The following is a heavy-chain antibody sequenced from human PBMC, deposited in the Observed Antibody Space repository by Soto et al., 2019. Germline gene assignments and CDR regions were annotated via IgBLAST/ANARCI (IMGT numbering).Heavy chain of an antibody. Sequence: SETLSLTCSVSGDSLLSSYWSWVRQPAGKGLEWIGHIFSSGRVSYNPSLKSRLTMSIDTSMKLFFLNLSYVTAAETAAYYCGRGSYVKYFDYWGQGTLVAVSS. J-gene: IGHJ4*02. CDR2: IFSSGRV. CDR3: GRGSYVKYFDY. CDR1: GDSLLSSY. V-gene: IGHV4-4*07. D-gene: IGHD6-6*01.